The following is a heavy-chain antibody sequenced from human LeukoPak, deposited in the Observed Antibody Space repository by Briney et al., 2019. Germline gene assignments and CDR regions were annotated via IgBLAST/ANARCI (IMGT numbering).Heavy chain of an antibody. D-gene: IGHD2-2*01. Sequence: ASVKVSCKASGYTFTSYGISWVRQAPGQGPEWMGWISAYNGNTNYAQKLQGRVTMTTDTSTSTAYMELRSLRSDDTAVYYCARIPPVVVPAAPNWFDPWGQGTLVTVSS. CDR1: GYTFTSYG. CDR2: ISAYNGNT. CDR3: ARIPPVVVPAAPNWFDP. J-gene: IGHJ5*02. V-gene: IGHV1-18*04.